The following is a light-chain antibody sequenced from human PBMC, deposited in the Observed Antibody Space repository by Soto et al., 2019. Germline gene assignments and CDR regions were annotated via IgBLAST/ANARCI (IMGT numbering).Light chain of an antibody. V-gene: IGLV2-23*01. J-gene: IGLJ2*01. CDR2: EGN. CDR1: SGDIGTYNL. CDR3: CSYAGRSTVV. Sequence: QSALTQPASVSGSPGQSITISCTGTSGDIGTYNLVSWYQQHPGRAPQLIIFEGNKRPSGVSNRFSGSKSGNTASLAISGLQAEDEADYHCCSYAGRSTVVCGGGTKVTVL.